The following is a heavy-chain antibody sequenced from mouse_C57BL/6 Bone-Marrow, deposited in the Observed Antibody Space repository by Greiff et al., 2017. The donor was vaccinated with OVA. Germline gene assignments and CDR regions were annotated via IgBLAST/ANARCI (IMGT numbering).Heavy chain of an antibody. CDR1: GYTFTDYN. CDR2: INPNNGGT. V-gene: IGHV1-22*01. D-gene: IGHD2-4*01. J-gene: IGHJ4*01. CDR3: ARTPIYYDYEGNYAMDY. Sequence: EVQLQQSGPELVKPGASVKMSCKASGYTFTDYNMHWVKQSHGKSLEWIGYINPNNGGTSYNQKFKGKATLTVNKSSSTAYMELRSLTSEDSAVYYCARTPIYYDYEGNYAMDYWGQGTSVTVSS.